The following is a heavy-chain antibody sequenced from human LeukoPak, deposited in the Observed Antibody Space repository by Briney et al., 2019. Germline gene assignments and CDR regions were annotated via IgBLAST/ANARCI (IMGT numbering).Heavy chain of an antibody. V-gene: IGHV1-18*01. J-gene: IGHJ4*02. D-gene: IGHD2/OR15-2a*01. CDR2: ISAYNGNT. CDR1: GYTFISYG. CDR3: ARKELASTQFDY. Sequence: ASVKVSCKTSGYTFISYGVSWVRQAPGQGLEWMGWISAYNGNTNYAQKFLDRVTMTADTSTSTAYMELRSLKSDDTVVYYCARKELASTQFDYWGQGTLVTVSS.